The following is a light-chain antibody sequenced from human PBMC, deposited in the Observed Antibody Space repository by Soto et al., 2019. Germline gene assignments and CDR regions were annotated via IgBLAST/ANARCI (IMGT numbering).Light chain of an antibody. V-gene: IGLV2-14*01. CDR3: CSFAGSYTYV. J-gene: IGLJ1*01. Sequence: QSVLTQPASVSGSPGQSITISCTGTSSDIGGYDYVSWYQQRPGKAPKLMIYEVRYRPSGVSNRFSGSKSGNTASLTISGLQAEDEAVYSCCSFAGSYTYVFGGGTKVTVL. CDR1: SSDIGGYDY. CDR2: EVR.